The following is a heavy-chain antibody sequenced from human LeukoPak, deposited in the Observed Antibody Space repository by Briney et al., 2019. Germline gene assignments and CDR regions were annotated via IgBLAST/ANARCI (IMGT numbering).Heavy chain of an antibody. CDR3: ARIDSSGLFDY. Sequence: GGSLRLSCAASGFTFSSYAMHWVRQAPGKGLEWVAIISYDGSNKYYADSVKGRFTISRDNSKDTLYLQMNSLRAEDTAVYYCARIDSSGLFDYWGQGTLVTVSS. CDR1: GFTFSSYA. D-gene: IGHD3-22*01. J-gene: IGHJ4*02. CDR2: ISYDGSNK. V-gene: IGHV3-30*01.